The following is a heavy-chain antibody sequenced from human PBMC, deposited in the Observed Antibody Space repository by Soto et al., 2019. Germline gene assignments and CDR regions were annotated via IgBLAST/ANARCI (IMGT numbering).Heavy chain of an antibody. D-gene: IGHD3-22*01. CDR3: ARRNFYDSSAYQS. Sequence: EVQLVESGGGLVQPGGSLRLSCAASGIIFSNYWMHWVRQAPGKGLVWVARINSDGTRTNYADSVKGRFTISRDNAKNMLFLQMNSLRVEDTAVYYCARRNFYDSSAYQSWGQGTLVTVSS. V-gene: IGHV3-74*01. CDR1: GIIFSNYW. CDR2: INSDGTRT. J-gene: IGHJ5*02.